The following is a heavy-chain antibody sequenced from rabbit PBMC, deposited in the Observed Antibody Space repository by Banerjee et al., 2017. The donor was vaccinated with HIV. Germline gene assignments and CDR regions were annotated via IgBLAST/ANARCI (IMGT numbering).Heavy chain of an antibody. Sequence: VESGGDLVKPGASLTLTCTASGFSFSSGYDMCWVRQAPGEGLEWIACIDAGWIGGIDYASWAKGRFTISKSSNTVDLKMTSLTAADTATYFCARGPTSGSNWNPTSEYFDLWGQGTLVTVS. J-gene: IGHJ4*01. CDR1: GFSFSSGYD. D-gene: IGHD1-1*01. CDR3: ARGPTSGSNWNPTSEYFDL. CDR2: IDAGWIGGI. V-gene: IGHV1S40*01.